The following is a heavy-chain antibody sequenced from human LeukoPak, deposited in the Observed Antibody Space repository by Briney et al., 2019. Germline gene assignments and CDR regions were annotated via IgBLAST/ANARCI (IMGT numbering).Heavy chain of an antibody. CDR3: ARELGVNAFDV. CDR1: GYTLTDNH. V-gene: IGHV1-2*02. D-gene: IGHD7-27*01. Sequence: ASVKVSCKASGYTLTDNHLYWVRQAPGQGLEWMGWIDPNSGGTNFAQNFQGRLTMTRDTSINTAYMELSRLTSDDTAVYYCARELGVNAFDVWGQETMVTVSS. J-gene: IGHJ3*01. CDR2: IDPNSGGT.